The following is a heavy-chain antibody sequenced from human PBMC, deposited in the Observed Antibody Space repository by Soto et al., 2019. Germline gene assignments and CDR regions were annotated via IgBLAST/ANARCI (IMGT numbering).Heavy chain of an antibody. D-gene: IGHD3-22*01. V-gene: IGHV1-18*01. J-gene: IGHJ4*02. CDR3: ARVLIVDYALSDY. CDR2: ISAYNGNT. Sequence: ASVKVSCKASGYTFTSYGINWVLQAPGQGLEWMGWISAYNGNTNYAQKFQGRVTMTTDTSTSTAYMELRSLRSDDTAVYYCARVLIVDYALSDYWGLGTLVTVSS. CDR1: GYTFTSYG.